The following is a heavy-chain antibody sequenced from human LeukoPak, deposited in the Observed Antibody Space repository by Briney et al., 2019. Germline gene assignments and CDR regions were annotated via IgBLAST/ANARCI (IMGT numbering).Heavy chain of an antibody. Sequence: GASVNVSCMASGYTFTGYYMHWVRQAPGQGLEGMGWINPDSGATNYAQRFQGRVTMTKDTSISTDYMELSRLRSDDTALYYCARSEMADYWGQGTLVTVSS. CDR1: GYTFTGYY. D-gene: IGHD1-14*01. CDR3: ARSEMADY. J-gene: IGHJ4*02. CDR2: INPDSGAT. V-gene: IGHV1-2*02.